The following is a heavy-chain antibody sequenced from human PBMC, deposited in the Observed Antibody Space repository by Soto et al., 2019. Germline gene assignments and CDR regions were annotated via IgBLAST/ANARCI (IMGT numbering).Heavy chain of an antibody. CDR2: LTPGGETT. CDR1: GFTFSDFA. J-gene: IGHJ4*02. V-gene: IGHV3-23*01. Sequence: EVHLLESGGGLVQPGGSLRLSCVASGFTFSDFAMTWVRQAPGEGLEWVSALTPGGETTHYRDSVGGRFTISRDNAKNTLYLEINSLTAADTAVYYCAKDSPLSGRYQDLDYWGQGTLVTVSS. D-gene: IGHD1-26*01. CDR3: AKDSPLSGRYQDLDY.